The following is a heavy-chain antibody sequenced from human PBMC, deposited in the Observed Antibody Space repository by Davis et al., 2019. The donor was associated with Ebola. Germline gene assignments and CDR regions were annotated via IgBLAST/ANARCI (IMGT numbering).Heavy chain of an antibody. V-gene: IGHV3-21*01. CDR1: GFTFSSYG. J-gene: IGHJ6*02. CDR3: ARYSLSDTAMVPYYYGMDV. Sequence: PGGSLRLSCAASGFTFSSYGMHWVRQAPGKGLEWVSSISSSSSYIYYADSVKGRFTISRDNAKNSLYLQMNSLRAEDTAVYYCARYSLSDTAMVPYYYGMDVWGQGTTVTVSS. CDR2: ISSSSSYI. D-gene: IGHD5-18*01.